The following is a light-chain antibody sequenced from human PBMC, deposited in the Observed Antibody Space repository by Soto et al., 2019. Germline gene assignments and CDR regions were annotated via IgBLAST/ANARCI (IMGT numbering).Light chain of an antibody. V-gene: IGKV3-15*01. CDR3: QQYEKWPPLT. Sequence: EIVMTQSPATLSVSPGERATLSCRASQSIYSNLAWYQQKLGQAPRLLIYGASTRATGIPARFSGSGSGTEFTLTISSLQSEDVAVYYCQQYEKWPPLTFGGGTKVEI. CDR2: GAS. J-gene: IGKJ4*01. CDR1: QSIYSN.